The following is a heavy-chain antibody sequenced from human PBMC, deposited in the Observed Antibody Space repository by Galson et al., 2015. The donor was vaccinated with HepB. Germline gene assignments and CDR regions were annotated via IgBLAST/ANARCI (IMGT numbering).Heavy chain of an antibody. CDR1: GFTFSSYG. D-gene: IGHD3-3*01. CDR3: ARAPYEGDYYYYMDV. V-gene: IGHV3-30*03. J-gene: IGHJ6*03. Sequence: SLRLSCAASGFTFSSYGMHWVRQAPGKGLEWVAVISYDGSNKYYADSVKGRFTISRDNSKNTLYLQMNSLRAEDTAVYYCARAPYEGDYYYYMDVWGKGTTVTVSS. CDR2: ISYDGSNK.